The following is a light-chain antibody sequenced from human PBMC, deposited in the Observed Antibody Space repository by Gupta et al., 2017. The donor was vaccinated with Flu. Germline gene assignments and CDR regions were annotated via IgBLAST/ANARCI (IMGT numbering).Light chain of an antibody. CDR3: QSYDRGRSGLV. CDR2: GNS. V-gene: IGLV1-40*01. CDR1: NSSIGASDN. J-gene: IGLJ3*02. Sequence: TISCTGCNSSIGASDNVRWYQRRPGTAPKVLIYGNSNRLSGVPDRFSGSKYVTSAPLASARLQPEDAADYYCQSYDRGRSGLVFGGVTKLIVL.